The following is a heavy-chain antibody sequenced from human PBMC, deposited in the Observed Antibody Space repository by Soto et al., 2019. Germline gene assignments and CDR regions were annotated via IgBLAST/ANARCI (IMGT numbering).Heavy chain of an antibody. D-gene: IGHD6-13*01. J-gene: IGHJ2*01. CDR2: INAGNGNT. CDR3: ARFPSAAGTGYWYFDL. V-gene: IGHV1-3*01. Sequence: QVQVVQSGAEVKEPWASVKVSCKASGYTFTSYDMHWVRQAPGQRLEWMGGINAGNGNTKYSQKFQGRVTITRDTSASTAYMELSSLRSEDTAVYYCARFPSAAGTGYWYFDLWGRGTLATVSS. CDR1: GYTFTSYD.